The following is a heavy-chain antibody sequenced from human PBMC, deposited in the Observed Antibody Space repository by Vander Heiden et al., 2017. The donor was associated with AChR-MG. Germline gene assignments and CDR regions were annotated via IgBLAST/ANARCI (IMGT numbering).Heavy chain of an antibody. J-gene: IGHJ4*02. CDR2: INAGNGHT. V-gene: IGHV1-3*01. CDR1: GYSFSRVA. Sequence: QVHLVQSGAEVKKPGASVKVSCKASGYSFSRVAIHWGRQACGQRLEWMGWINAGNGHTQDSQNFQGTVTFTSDTSASTAYRELTSLTSEDTAVYYCARDKWGVQDCWGQGTLVT. CDR3: ARDKWGVQDC. D-gene: IGHD7-27*01.